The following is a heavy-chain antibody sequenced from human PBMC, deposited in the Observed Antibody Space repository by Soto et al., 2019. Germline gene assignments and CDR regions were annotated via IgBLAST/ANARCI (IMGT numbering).Heavy chain of an antibody. D-gene: IGHD2-15*01. Sequence: EVQLLESGGGLVQPGGSLRLSCAASGFTFDSYYMNWVRQAPGRGLEWVSTNSGSGDSTYYADSVKGRFTISRDNSNNTLYLQMNSLRAEDTAVYYCANRGYCTGGNCYGDYFQHWVQGTLVTVS. CDR3: ANRGYCTGGNCYGDYFQH. CDR1: GFTFDSYY. J-gene: IGHJ1*01. V-gene: IGHV3-23*01. CDR2: NSGSGDST.